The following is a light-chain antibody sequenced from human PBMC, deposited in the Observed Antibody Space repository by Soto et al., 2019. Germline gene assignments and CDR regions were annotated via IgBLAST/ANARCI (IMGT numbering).Light chain of an antibody. CDR3: GTWDSGLTAGV. CDR1: GSNIGSNY. CDR2: ENT. Sequence: QSVLTQPPSVSAAPGQNVTISCSGSGSNIGSNYVSWYQQFPGAAPKLLIYENTKRPSGVPDHFSASKSVTSATLGITGLRTADEAEYYCGTWDSGLTAGVFGGGTKLTVL. J-gene: IGLJ2*01. V-gene: IGLV1-51*02.